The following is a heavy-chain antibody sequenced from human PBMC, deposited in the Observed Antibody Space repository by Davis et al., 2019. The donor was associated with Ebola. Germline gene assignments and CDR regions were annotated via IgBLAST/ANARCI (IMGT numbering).Heavy chain of an antibody. J-gene: IGHJ4*02. CDR1: GYGFTNFW. D-gene: IGHD2-2*01. V-gene: IGHV5-51*01. CDR2: IFPDDSDA. CDR3: ARQGTTSWDS. Sequence: GGSLRLSCKGSGYGFTNFWIGWVRQLPGKGLEWMGFIFPDDSDATYSPSFQGQVTFSVDKSIRTAYLHWNSLKASDTATYYCARQGTTSWDSWGQGILVTVSS.